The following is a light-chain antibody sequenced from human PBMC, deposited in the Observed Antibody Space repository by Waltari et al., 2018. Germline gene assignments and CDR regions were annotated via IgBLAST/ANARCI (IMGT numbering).Light chain of an antibody. CDR2: GNS. V-gene: IGLV1-40*01. J-gene: IGLJ2*01. CDR3: QSYDSSLSGVV. CDR1: SSNIGAGYD. Sequence: QSVLTQPPSVSGAPGQRVTISCTGSSSNIGAGYDVHWYQQLPGTDPKLLSYGNSNRPSWVPDRFAGSKSGTSASLAITGLQAEDEADYYCQSYDSSLSGVVFGGGTKLTVL.